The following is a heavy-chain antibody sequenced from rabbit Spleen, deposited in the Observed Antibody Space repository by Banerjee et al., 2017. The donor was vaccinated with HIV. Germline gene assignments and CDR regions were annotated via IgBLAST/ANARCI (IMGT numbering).Heavy chain of an antibody. Sequence: QEQLEESGGDLVKPEGSLTLTCTASGFSFSSSYWICWVRQAPGKGLEWIACIYGGNTGNTYYASWAKGRFTISKTSSTTVTLQMTSLTAADTATYFCARDTSSSFSSYGMDLWGPGTLVTVS. V-gene: IGHV1S45*01. CDR3: ARDTSSSFSSYGMDL. CDR1: GFSFSSSYW. D-gene: IGHD1-1*01. CDR2: IYGGNTGNT. J-gene: IGHJ6*01.